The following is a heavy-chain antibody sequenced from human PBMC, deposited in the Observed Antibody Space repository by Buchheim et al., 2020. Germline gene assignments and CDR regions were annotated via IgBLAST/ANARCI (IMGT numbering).Heavy chain of an antibody. CDR1: GGSFSGYY. D-gene: IGHD3-10*01. J-gene: IGHJ6*02. CDR3: ARDLQRGLHTYYNYGMDV. CDR2: INHSGST. V-gene: IGHV4-34*01. Sequence: QVQLQQWGAGLLKPSETLSLTCAVYGGSFSGYYWSWIRQPPGKGLEWIGEINHSGSTNYNPSLKSRVTISVDTSKNQFSLTLSSVTAADTAVYYCARDLQRGLHTYYNYGMDVWGQGTT.